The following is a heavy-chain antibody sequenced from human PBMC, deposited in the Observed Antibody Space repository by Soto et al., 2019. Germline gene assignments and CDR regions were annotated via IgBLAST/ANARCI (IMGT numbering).Heavy chain of an antibody. J-gene: IGHJ4*02. CDR3: ARDGNIAAAGMGFDY. CDR1: GVSVNSGNYY. V-gene: IGHV4-61*01. D-gene: IGHD6-13*01. Sequence: PSETLSLTCTVSGVSVNSGNYYWSWIRQTPGKGLEWIGYIYQSGSTRYNPSLKSRVTISLDTSKNQFSLKMSSVAAADTAVYWCARDGNIAAAGMGFDYWGQGTLVTVS. CDR2: IYQSGST.